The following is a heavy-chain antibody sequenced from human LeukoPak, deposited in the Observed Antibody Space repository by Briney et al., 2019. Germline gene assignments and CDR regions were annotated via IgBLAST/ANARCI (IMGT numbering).Heavy chain of an antibody. V-gene: IGHV3-43*01. CDR1: GFTFNNYT. CDR3: AKDSNSGSYYMDV. CDR2: ISWDGGYT. Sequence: GGSLRLSCAASGFTFNNYTMYWVRQAPGKGLEWVSLISWDGGYTYYADSVKGRFTISRDNSKNSLYLQMNSLRTEDTALYYCAKDSNSGSYYMDVWGKGTTVTVSS. J-gene: IGHJ6*03. D-gene: IGHD1-26*01.